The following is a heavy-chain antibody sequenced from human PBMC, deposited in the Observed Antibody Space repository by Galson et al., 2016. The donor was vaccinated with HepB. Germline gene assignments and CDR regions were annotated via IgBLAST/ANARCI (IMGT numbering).Heavy chain of an antibody. CDR2: IQPDGGEG. J-gene: IGHJ4*02. Sequence: SLRLSCADSMFSFSRDWMNWVRQAPGKGLEWVANIQPDGGEGRYVDSVKGRFTISRDNATRSLYLQMNRLRDEDTAVHYCARVHYGVYSDQGTLVTVSS. CDR1: MFSFSRDW. V-gene: IGHV3-7*03. CDR3: ARVHYGVY.